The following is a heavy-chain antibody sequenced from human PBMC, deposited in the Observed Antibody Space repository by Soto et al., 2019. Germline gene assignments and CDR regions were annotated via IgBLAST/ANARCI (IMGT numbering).Heavy chain of an antibody. CDR3: ARDGGTYFDY. CDR2: LDNDGTNT. D-gene: IGHD3-16*01. V-gene: IGHV3-74*01. CDR1: GFTFGTYW. Sequence: EVQLVESGGGLVQPGGSLRLSCAASGFTFGTYWMHWVRQAPGKGLVWVSRLDNDGTNTRYADSVKGRFTVSRDNGKNTVYLQMDSLRAEDTAVYYCARDGGTYFDYWGQGTLVTVSS. J-gene: IGHJ4*02.